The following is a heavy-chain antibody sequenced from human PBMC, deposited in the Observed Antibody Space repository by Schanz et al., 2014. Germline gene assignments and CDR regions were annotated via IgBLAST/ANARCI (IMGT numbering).Heavy chain of an antibody. J-gene: IGHJ4*02. D-gene: IGHD6-13*01. CDR3: ATETYSSSWCFDY. Sequence: EAQVVESGGGLVQPGGSLRLSCEASGFTFSNYNMNWVRQAPGKGLEWVSYISRSSSTIYYTDSVKGRFTISRDNAKNSVFLQMNGLRDEDTAVYYCATETYSSSWCFDYWGQGTLVTVSS. CDR2: ISRSSSTI. V-gene: IGHV3-48*02. CDR1: GFTFSNYN.